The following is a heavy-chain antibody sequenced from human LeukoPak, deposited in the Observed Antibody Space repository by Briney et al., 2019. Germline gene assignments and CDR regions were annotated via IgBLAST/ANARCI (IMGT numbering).Heavy chain of an antibody. CDR3: ARGLLGGTYYTAFDI. Sequence: ASVKVSCKASGGTFSSYAISWVRQAPGQGLEWMGIINPSGGSTRYAQKLQGRVTMTRDMSTSRVYMELSSLRSEDTAVYYCARGLLGGTYYTAFDIWGQGTLVTVSS. V-gene: IGHV1-46*04. D-gene: IGHD1-26*01. CDR1: GGTFSSYA. J-gene: IGHJ3*02. CDR2: INPSGGST.